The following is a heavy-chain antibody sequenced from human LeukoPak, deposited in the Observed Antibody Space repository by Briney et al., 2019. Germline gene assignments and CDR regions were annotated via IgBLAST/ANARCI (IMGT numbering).Heavy chain of an antibody. J-gene: IGHJ6*03. CDR2: ISRSGSTK. CDR1: GFTFSDYN. Sequence: GGSLRLSYAASGFTFSDYNMRWIRQAPGRGLEWVSSISRSGSTKYYADSVKGRFTISRDNAKNSLFLQMNSLRAEDTAVYYCARVLRYCSGGNCYSGGLGYMDVWGKGTTVTISS. CDR3: ARVLRYCSGGNCYSGGLGYMDV. V-gene: IGHV3-11*01. D-gene: IGHD2-15*01.